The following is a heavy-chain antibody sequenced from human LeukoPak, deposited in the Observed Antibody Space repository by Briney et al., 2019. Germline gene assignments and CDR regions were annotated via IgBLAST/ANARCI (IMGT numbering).Heavy chain of an antibody. V-gene: IGHV3-66*01. D-gene: IGHD5-18*01. CDR1: GFSVSSSY. CDR3: ARIHTYGSPIDY. J-gene: IGHJ4*02. Sequence: GGSLRLSCAASGFSVSSSYMNWVRQAPGKGLEWVSVIYSGGPTYYADSVKGRFTISRDNSENTLYLQMDSLRAEDTAIYYCARIHTYGSPIDYWGQGTLVTVSS. CDR2: IYSGGPT.